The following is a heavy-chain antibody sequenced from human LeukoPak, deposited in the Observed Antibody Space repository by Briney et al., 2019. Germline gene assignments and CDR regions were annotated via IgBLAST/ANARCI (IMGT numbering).Heavy chain of an antibody. D-gene: IGHD3-9*01. J-gene: IGHJ5*02. Sequence: GASVKVSCKASGYTFTSYAMHWVRQAPGQRLEWMGWITAGNGNTKYSQKFQGRATITRDTSASTAYMELSSLRSEDTAVYYCARGEGYDILTGYYKTDWFDPWGQGTLVTVSS. V-gene: IGHV1-3*01. CDR2: ITAGNGNT. CDR1: GYTFTSYA. CDR3: ARGEGYDILTGYYKTDWFDP.